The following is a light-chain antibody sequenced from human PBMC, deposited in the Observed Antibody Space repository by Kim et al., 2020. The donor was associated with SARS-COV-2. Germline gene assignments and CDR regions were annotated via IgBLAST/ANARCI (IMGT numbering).Light chain of an antibody. CDR3: MQGVGWPRT. CDR2: KVS. V-gene: IGKV2-30*01. CDR1: QSLLYSDGNTY. J-gene: IGKJ1*01. Sequence: DVVMTQSPLSLPVTLGQPASISCRSSQSLLYSDGNTYLNWFQQRPGQSPRRLIYKVSNRDSGVPDRFSGSGSGTDFTLKISRVEAEDVGVYYCMQGVGWPRTFGQGTKVDIK.